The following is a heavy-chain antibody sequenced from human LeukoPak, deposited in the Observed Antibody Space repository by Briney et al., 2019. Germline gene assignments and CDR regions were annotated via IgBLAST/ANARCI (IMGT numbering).Heavy chain of an antibody. CDR2: INPNTGGT. J-gene: IGHJ4*02. D-gene: IGHD3-22*01. V-gene: IGHV1-2*02. Sequence: ASVKVSCKASGYTFTDYYVHWVRQAPGQGLEWMGWINPNTGGTNSAQNFQGRVTMTRDTSIKTAYMELSRLKPDDTAVYYCASSRFYFDPSAFFDHWGQGTLVTVSS. CDR3: ASSRFYFDPSAFFDH. CDR1: GYTFTDYY.